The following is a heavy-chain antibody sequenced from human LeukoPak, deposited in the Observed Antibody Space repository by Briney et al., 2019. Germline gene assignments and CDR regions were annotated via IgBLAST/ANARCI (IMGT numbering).Heavy chain of an antibody. Sequence: PRASVKVSCKASGYIFTSYYMHWVRQAPGQGLEWMGWIHPNTGNPTYAQGFTGRFVFSLDTSVSTAYLQVSSLKAEDPAVYYCARDGYYDSSGSSDYWGQGTLVTVSS. CDR2: IHPNTGNP. CDR3: ARDGYYDSSGSSDY. D-gene: IGHD3-22*01. V-gene: IGHV7-4-1*02. CDR1: GYIFTSYY. J-gene: IGHJ4*02.